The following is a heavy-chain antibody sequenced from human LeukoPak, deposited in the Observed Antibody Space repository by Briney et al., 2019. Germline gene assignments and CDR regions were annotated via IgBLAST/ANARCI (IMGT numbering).Heavy chain of an antibody. CDR2: IYFSGST. CDR3: ARWYYDSSGYRYFDY. CDR1: GGSFSSYY. Sequence: PSETLSLTCTVSGGSFSSYYWTWIRQPPGKGLEWIGYIYFSGSTNYNPSLRSRVTISVDTSKKKFSLKLSSVTAADTAVYYCARWYYDSSGYRYFDYWGQGSQVTVSS. D-gene: IGHD3-22*01. V-gene: IGHV4-59*01. J-gene: IGHJ4*02.